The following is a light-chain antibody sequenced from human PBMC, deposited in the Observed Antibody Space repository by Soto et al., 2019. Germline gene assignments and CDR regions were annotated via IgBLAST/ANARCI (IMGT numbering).Light chain of an antibody. V-gene: IGLV2-8*01. Sequence: QSALTQPPSASGSPGQSGTISCTGTSSDVGGYNYVSWYQQHPGKAPKVMIYEVSKRPSGVPDRFSGSKSGNTASLTVSGLQAEDEAYYYCGSYAGSNNLVFGTGTKLTVL. CDR3: GSYAGSNNLV. CDR1: SSDVGGYNY. J-gene: IGLJ1*01. CDR2: EVS.